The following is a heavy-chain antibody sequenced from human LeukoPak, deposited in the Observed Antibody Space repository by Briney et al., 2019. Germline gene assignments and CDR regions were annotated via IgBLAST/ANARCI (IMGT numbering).Heavy chain of an antibody. CDR2: ISSSGSTI. J-gene: IGHJ5*02. D-gene: IGHD2-15*01. CDR1: GFTFSNYA. V-gene: IGHV3-48*03. Sequence: GGSLRLSCAASGFTFSNYAMGWVRQAPGKGLEWVSYISSSGSTIYYADSVKGRFTISRDNAKNSLYLQMNSLRAEDTAVYYCARDRLRYCSGGSCYTRWFDPWGQGSLVTVSS. CDR3: ARDRLRYCSGGSCYTRWFDP.